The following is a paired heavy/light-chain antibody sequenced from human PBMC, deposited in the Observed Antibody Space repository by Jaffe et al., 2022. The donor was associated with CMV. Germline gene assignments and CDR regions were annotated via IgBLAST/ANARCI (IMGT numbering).Heavy chain of an antibody. V-gene: IGHV3-23*04. Sequence: EVQVVESGGGLVPPGGSLRLSCVVSGFTFSNYAMSWVRQAPGKGLEWVSSIFGGGKATDYADSVKGRFTISRDNSKNTLYLQMSSLRAEDTAVYYCARNEGANDGRIPEYWGQGTLVTVSS. CDR1: GFTFSNYA. J-gene: IGHJ4*02. CDR2: IFGGGKAT. D-gene: IGHD2-2*02. CDR3: ARNEGANDGRIPEY.
Light chain of an antibody. CDR3: QQYYSTPYT. Sequence: DIVMTQSPDSLAVSLGERATINCKSSQSVLPSSNNQNYLAWFQQKPGQPPKLLIYWASTREFGVPDRFSGSGSGTDFTLTISSLQAEDVAVYYCQQYYSTPYTFGQGTKLEIK. CDR1: QSVLPSSNNQNY. V-gene: IGKV4-1*01. J-gene: IGKJ2*01. CDR2: WAS.